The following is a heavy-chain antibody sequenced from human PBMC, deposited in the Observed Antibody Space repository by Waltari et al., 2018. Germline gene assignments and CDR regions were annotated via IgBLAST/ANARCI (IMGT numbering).Heavy chain of an antibody. CDR1: GFNFGTPG. CDR2: IWHDGSKT. D-gene: IGHD4-4*01. J-gene: IGHJ5*02. CDR3: AREGGNFNWMDP. V-gene: IGHV3-33*01. Sequence: QFQLLVSGGGVVQPGTSLKLSCVASGFNFGTPGMHWVRHAPGKGLEWVAVIWHDGSKTYYADSVKGRFTISRDDSKNVFYLQMNSLRVEDTAMYYCAREGGNFNWMDPWGQGTLVTVS.